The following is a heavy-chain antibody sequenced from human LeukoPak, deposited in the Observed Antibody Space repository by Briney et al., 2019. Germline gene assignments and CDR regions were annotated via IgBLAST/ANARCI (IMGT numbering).Heavy chain of an antibody. D-gene: IGHD2-15*01. Sequence: PGGSLRLSCAASGFTFSSYSLNWVRQAPGKGLEGVSYITSSSSSIYYVDSVKGRFTISRDNAKTSLYLQMNSLRAEDTAMYYCARDYCSGGRCYSVDYWGQGTLVTVSS. CDR1: GFTFSSYS. CDR2: ITSSSSSI. V-gene: IGHV3-48*04. CDR3: ARDYCSGGRCYSVDY. J-gene: IGHJ4*02.